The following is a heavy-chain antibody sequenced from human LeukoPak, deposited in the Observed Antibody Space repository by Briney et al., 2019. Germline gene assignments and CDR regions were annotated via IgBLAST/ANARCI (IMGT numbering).Heavy chain of an antibody. V-gene: IGHV1-2*02. CDR2: INPNSGGT. D-gene: IGHD5-18*01. CDR1: GYTFTGHY. J-gene: IGHJ4*02. CDR3: ARGDRRTLWAPLDH. Sequence: GASVKVSCKASGYTFTGHYIYWVRQAPGQGLEWLGWINPNSGGTDYAQNFQGRVTMTRDTSISTAYMELSRLRSDDTAMYFCARGDRRTLWAPLDHWGQGTLVTVSS.